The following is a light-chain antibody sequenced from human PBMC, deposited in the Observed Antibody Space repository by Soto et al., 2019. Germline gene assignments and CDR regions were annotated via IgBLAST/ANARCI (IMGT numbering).Light chain of an antibody. CDR3: LQYNSHSWT. CDR2: KAS. Sequence: DIQMTQSPSTLSASVGDRVTITCRASQSINSWLAWYPHKPGKAPKLLIYKASSLESGVPSRFSGSGSGTEFTLTISTLQPEDFASYYCLQYNSHSWTFGQETKVEMK. J-gene: IGKJ1*01. CDR1: QSINSW. V-gene: IGKV1-5*03.